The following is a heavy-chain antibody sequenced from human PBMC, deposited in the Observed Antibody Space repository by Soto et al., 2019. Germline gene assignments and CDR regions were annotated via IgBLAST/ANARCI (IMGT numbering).Heavy chain of an antibody. V-gene: IGHV3-64*01. CDR2: ISSNGGST. CDR1: GFTFSSYA. CDR3: ARALGYAFDI. J-gene: IGHJ3*02. D-gene: IGHD7-27*01. Sequence: EVQLVESGGGLVQPGGSLRLSCAASGFTFSSYAMHWVRPAPGKGLEYVSAISSNGGSTYYANSVKGRFTISRDNSKNTLYLQMGSLRAEDMAVYYCARALGYAFDIWGQGTMVTVSS.